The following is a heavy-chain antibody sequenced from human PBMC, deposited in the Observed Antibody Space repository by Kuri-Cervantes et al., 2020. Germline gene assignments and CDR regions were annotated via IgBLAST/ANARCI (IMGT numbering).Heavy chain of an antibody. J-gene: IGHJ4*02. CDR1: GFTFSSYG. D-gene: IGHD3-9*01. CDR3: ARGAPFTISPLPPIY. V-gene: IGHV3-30*03. Sequence: GESLKISCAASGFTFSSYGMHWVRQAPGKGLEWVAVISYDGSNKYYADSVKGRFTISRDNSKNTLYLQMNSLRAEDTAVYYCARGAPFTISPLPPIYWGQGTLVTVSS. CDR2: ISYDGSNK.